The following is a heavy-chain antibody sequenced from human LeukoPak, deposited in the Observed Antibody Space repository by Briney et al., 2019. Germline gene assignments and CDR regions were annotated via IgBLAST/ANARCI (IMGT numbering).Heavy chain of an antibody. CDR1: GFTFDNYG. J-gene: IGHJ3*02. V-gene: IGHV3-30*02. D-gene: IGHD2-21*01. CDR2: IRSDGGIK. CDR3: ANLDLVVVIATPLWHDAFDI. Sequence: GGSLRLSCAASGFTFDNYGMHWVRQAPGKGLEWVAFIRSDGGIKYYADSVKGRFTISRDNSKNTLYLQVNSLRAEDTAVYYCANLDLVVVIATPLWHDAFDIWGQGTMVTVSS.